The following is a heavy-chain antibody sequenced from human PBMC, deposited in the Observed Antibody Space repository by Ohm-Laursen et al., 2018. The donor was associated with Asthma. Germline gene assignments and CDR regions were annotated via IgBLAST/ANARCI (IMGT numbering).Heavy chain of an antibody. CDR3: ARATFSTYCGGDCYYFDY. CDR2: INPSSGSS. D-gene: IGHD2-21*02. V-gene: IGHV1-46*02. J-gene: IGHJ4*02. CDR1: GGTFNNHG. Sequence: ASVKVSCKAFGGTFNNHGITWVRQAPGQGLEWMGIINPSSGSSSYAQKFQGRVTMTSDTSTSTVYMELSSLRSEDTAVYYCARATFSTYCGGDCYYFDYWGQGTLVTVSS.